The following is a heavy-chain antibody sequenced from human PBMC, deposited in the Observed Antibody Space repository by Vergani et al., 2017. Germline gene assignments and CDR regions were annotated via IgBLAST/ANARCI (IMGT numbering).Heavy chain of an antibody. Sequence: QLHLQESGPGLAKPSETLPLTCTVSGGSISSNSYYWGWIRQPPGKWLEWIGSMYYSGSTYYNPSLKSLVTISVDTSKNQFSLRLSSVTAADTAVYYCARHAPQWELFYFDYWGKGTLVTVSS. D-gene: IGHD1-26*01. CDR2: MYYSGST. CDR3: ARHAPQWELFYFDY. J-gene: IGHJ4*02. V-gene: IGHV4-39*01. CDR1: GGSISSNSYY.